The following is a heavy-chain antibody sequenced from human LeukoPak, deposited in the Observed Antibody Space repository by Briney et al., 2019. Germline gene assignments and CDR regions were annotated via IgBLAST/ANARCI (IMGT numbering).Heavy chain of an antibody. Sequence: PGRSLRLSCAASGFTFSSYAMHWVRQAPGKGLEWVAVISYDGSNKYYADSVKGRFTISRDNSKNTLYLQMNSLRAEDTAVYYCAKDTGERLGILTGYYKSRKSYFDYWGQGTLVTVSS. CDR2: ISYDGSNK. CDR3: AKDTGERLGILTGYYKSRKSYFDY. D-gene: IGHD3-9*01. J-gene: IGHJ4*02. CDR1: GFTFSSYA. V-gene: IGHV3-30*04.